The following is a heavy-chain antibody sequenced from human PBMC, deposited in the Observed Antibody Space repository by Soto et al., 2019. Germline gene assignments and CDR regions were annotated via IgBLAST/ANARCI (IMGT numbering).Heavy chain of an antibody. CDR3: VQGRYPTMATPLDH. CDR2: ISWDSSTI. Sequence: EVQLVESGGGLVQPGRSLRLSCAASGFTFDNCGMHWVRQAPGKGLEWVAGISWDSSTIGYADSVKGRFIISTDDAKNSLYLQMDSLRGEDTALYYCVQGRYPTMATPLDHWGQGTQVIVSS. D-gene: IGHD2-15*01. J-gene: IGHJ4*02. CDR1: GFTFDNCG. V-gene: IGHV3-9*01.